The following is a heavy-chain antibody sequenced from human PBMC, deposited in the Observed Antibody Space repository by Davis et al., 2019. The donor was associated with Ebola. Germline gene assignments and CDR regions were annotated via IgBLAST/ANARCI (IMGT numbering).Heavy chain of an antibody. CDR3: ARAPTWSQINYYCFDY. CDR1: GYTFTSYG. J-gene: IGHJ4*02. CDR2: ISAYIGDT. Sequence: ASVKVSCKASGYTFTSYGISWVRQAPGQGLEWMGWISAYIGDTNYAQKFQGRVTMTRNTSISTAYMELSSLRSEDTAVYYCARAPTWSQINYYCFDYWGQGTLVTVSS. V-gene: IGHV1-18*01. D-gene: IGHD3-10*01.